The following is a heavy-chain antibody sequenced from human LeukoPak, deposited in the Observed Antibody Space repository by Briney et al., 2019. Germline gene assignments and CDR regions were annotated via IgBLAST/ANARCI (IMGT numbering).Heavy chain of an antibody. J-gene: IGHJ3*02. D-gene: IGHD6-19*01. CDR3: ASSRYSSGWYDGFDI. Sequence: PSETLSLTCTVSGGSISSYYWSWLRQPPGKGLEWIGYIYYTGSTSYSPSLKSRVTMSVDTSNNQFSLNLRSVTAADTAVYYCASSRYSSGWYDGFDIWGQGTMVTVSS. CDR1: GGSISSYY. CDR2: IYYTGST. V-gene: IGHV4-59*01.